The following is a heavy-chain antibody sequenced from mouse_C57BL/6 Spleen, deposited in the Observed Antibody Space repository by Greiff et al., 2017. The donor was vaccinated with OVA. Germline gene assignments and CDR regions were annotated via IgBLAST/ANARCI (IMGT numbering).Heavy chain of an antibody. J-gene: IGHJ2*01. CDR2: INPYNGDT. Sequence: VQLQQSGPELVKPGASVKISCKASGYSFTGYCMNWVKQSHGKSLEWIGRINPYNGDTIYNQKFKGKATLTVDKSSSTAYMQLRSLTSEDSAVYYCARGGGYYFDYWGQGPTLTFSS. V-gene: IGHV1-20*01. CDR1: GYSFTGYC. CDR3: ARGGGYYFDY. D-gene: IGHD1-1*02.